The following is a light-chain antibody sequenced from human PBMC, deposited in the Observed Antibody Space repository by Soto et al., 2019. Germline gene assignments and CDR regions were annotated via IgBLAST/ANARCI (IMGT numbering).Light chain of an antibody. CDR1: GSNIGSNT. J-gene: IGLJ1*01. V-gene: IGLV1-44*01. CDR3: AAWDDSLNGRL. CDR2: SNN. Sequence: QSVLTQPPSASGTPGQRVTISCSGSGSNIGSNTVDWYQQLPGTAPKLLIYSNNQRPSGVPDRFFGSKSGTSVSLAISGLQSEDEADYYCAAWDDSLNGRLFGTGTKLTVL.